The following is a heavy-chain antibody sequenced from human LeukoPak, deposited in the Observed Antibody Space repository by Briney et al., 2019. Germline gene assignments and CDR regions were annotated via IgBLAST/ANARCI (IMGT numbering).Heavy chain of an antibody. V-gene: IGHV3-15*01. CDR2: IKSKSDGGTT. D-gene: IGHD6-25*01. CDR3: TTDPQGPHRRLFDY. J-gene: IGHJ4*02. Sequence: PGGSLRLSCVASGFTFSSYYMNWVRQAPGKGLERVGRIKSKSDGGTTDYAAPVKGRFTISRDASKNTLYLQMNSLKTEDTAVYYCTTDPQGPHRRLFDYWGQGTLVTVSS. CDR1: GFTFSSYY.